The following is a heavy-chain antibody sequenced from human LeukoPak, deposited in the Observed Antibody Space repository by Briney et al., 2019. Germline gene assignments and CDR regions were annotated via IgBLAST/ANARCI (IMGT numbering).Heavy chain of an antibody. D-gene: IGHD3-3*01. CDR3: ARPGSASGYWVH. V-gene: IGHV3-66*01. CDR2: LYSRGNT. J-gene: IGHJ4*02. Sequence: GGSLRLSCAASGIPVSTNYLSWVRPAPGKGLEWVSVLYSRGNTKYADSVRGRFTISRDSLKNTLYLQMNSLRAEDTAVYYCARPGSASGYWVHWGQGTLVTVSS. CDR1: GIPVSTNY.